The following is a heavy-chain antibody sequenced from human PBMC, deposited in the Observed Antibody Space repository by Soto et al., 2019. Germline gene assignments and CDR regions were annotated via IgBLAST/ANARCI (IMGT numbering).Heavy chain of an antibody. CDR3: ARDPVDTGQSFDY. V-gene: IGHV1-46*03. D-gene: IGHD5-18*01. CDR1: GYTFTSRY. J-gene: IGHJ4*02. CDR2: INPSGGST. Sequence: VSVKVSCKAPGYTFTSRYMHWVRHAPGQGLEWMGIINPSGGSTSYAQKFQGRVTMTRDTSTSTVYMELSSLRSEDTAVYYCARDPVDTGQSFDYWGQGTLVTVSS.